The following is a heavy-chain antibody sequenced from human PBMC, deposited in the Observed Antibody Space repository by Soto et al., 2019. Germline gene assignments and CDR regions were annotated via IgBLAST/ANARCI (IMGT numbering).Heavy chain of an antibody. D-gene: IGHD6-6*01. Sequence: SETLSLTCTVSGVPIRSYYWSWMRQPAGKGLEFIGRIHAGGDVVYNPSLKSRVIMSTDTSKNQFSLWLRSVSAADTAIYYCARKRDDYSSSYNWFDPWGQGTSVTVSS. CDR2: IHAGGDV. J-gene: IGHJ5*02. CDR3: ARKRDDYSSSYNWFDP. CDR1: GVPIRSYY. V-gene: IGHV4-4*07.